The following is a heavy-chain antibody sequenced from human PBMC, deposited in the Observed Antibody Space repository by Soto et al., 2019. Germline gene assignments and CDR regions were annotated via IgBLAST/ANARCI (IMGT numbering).Heavy chain of an antibody. V-gene: IGHV4-34*01. J-gene: IGHJ5*02. CDR3: ARGLGYCTNGVCFTPNWFDP. CDR1: GGSFSGYY. D-gene: IGHD2-8*01. CDR2: INHSGST. Sequence: PSETMSLTCAVYGGSFSGYYWSWIRQPPGKGLEWIGEINHSGSTNYNPSLKSRVTISVDTSKNQFSLKLSSVTAADTAVYYCARGLGYCTNGVCFTPNWFDPWGQGTLVTVS.